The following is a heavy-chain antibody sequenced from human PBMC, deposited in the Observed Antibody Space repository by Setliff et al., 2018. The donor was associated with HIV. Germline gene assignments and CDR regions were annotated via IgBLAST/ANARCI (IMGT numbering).Heavy chain of an antibody. J-gene: IGHJ4*02. D-gene: IGHD2-2*01. CDR2: IYPVDSET. V-gene: IGHV5-51*01. CDR3: ARPRGNDYAGSGFDN. CDR1: GYNFVDYS. Sequence: GESLKISCQGSGYNFVDYSITWVRQVPGKGLEWMGIIYPVDSETRYSPSFQGQVTISADKSINTAYLQWTTLKASDSAMYYCARPRGNDYAGSGFDNWGQGTLVTVSS.